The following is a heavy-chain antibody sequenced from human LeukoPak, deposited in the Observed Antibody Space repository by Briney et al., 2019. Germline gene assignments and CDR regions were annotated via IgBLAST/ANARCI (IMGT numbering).Heavy chain of an antibody. CDR3: ARRLPPDYGDFADAFDI. J-gene: IGHJ3*02. CDR1: GFTVSSNY. Sequence: GGSLRLSCAASGFTVSSNYMSWVRQAPGKGLEWVSVIYSGGSTYYADSVKGRFTISRDNSKNTLYLQMNSLRAEDTAVYYCARRLPPDYGDFADAFDIWGQGTMVTVSS. D-gene: IGHD4-17*01. CDR2: IYSGGST. V-gene: IGHV3-66*04.